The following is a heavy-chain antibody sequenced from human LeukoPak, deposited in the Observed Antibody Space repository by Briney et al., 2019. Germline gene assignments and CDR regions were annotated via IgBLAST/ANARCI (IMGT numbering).Heavy chain of an antibody. Sequence: GGSLRLSCAASGFTFSDYYMSWIRQAPGKGLEWVSYISSSGSTIYYADSAKGRFTISRDNAKNSLYLQMNSLRAEDTAVYYCARDLSHIVVVPAVDRDYWGQGTLVTVSS. CDR1: GFTFSDYY. CDR2: ISSSGSTI. D-gene: IGHD2-2*01. CDR3: ARDLSHIVVVPAVDRDY. V-gene: IGHV3-11*01. J-gene: IGHJ4*02.